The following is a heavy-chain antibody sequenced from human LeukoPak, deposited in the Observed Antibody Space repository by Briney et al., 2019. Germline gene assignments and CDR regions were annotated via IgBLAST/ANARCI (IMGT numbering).Heavy chain of an antibody. Sequence: SETLSLTCAVYGGSFSGYYWSWIRQPPGKGLEWIGEINHSGSTNYNPSLKSRVTISVDTSKNQFSLKLSSVTAADTAVYYCARGRPGYCSGGSCYAGGDYWGQGTLVTVSS. CDR3: ARGRPGYCSGGSCYAGGDY. CDR2: INHSGST. V-gene: IGHV4-34*01. D-gene: IGHD2-15*01. J-gene: IGHJ4*02. CDR1: GGSFSGYY.